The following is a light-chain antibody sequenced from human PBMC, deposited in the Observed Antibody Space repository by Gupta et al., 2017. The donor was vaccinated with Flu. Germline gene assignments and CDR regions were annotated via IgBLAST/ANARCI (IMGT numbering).Light chain of an antibody. Sequence: TATLTCTGNTNNVGNQGATWLQQHQGHPPKLLSYRDNRRPSGISERFSASRSGDTASLTITGLQPEDEADYYCSAWDSSRDAWVFGGGTKLTVL. CDR2: RDN. CDR1: TNNVGNQG. V-gene: IGLV10-54*04. CDR3: SAWDSSRDAWV. J-gene: IGLJ3*02.